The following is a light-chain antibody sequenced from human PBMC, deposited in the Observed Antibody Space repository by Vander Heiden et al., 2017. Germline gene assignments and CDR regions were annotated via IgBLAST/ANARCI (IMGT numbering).Light chain of an antibody. J-gene: IGKJ4*01. CDR2: YAS. Sequence: DIQMTQSPSTLSASVGDRVTITCRASQSISSGLAWYQQKPGKAPELLIYYASSLESGGPSSCSGSGSGTEFTLTISSLQPDDVSTYYCQQYKSYSLTFGGGTKVEIK. V-gene: IGKV1-5*01. CDR3: QQYKSYSLT. CDR1: QSISSG.